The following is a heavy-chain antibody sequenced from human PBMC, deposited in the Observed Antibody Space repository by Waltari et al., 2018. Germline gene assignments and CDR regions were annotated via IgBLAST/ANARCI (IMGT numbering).Heavy chain of an antibody. CDR1: GGSISSSSYY. Sequence: QLQLQESGPGLVKPSETLSLTCTVSGGSISSSSYYWGWIRKPPGKGLEWIGSIYYSGITYYTPALKSRVTISVDTSKNQFSLKLSSLTAADTAVYYCARRFAYYYDSSGYYWGQGTLVTVSS. J-gene: IGHJ4*02. CDR3: ARRFAYYYDSSGYY. CDR2: IYYSGIT. D-gene: IGHD3-22*01. V-gene: IGHV4-39*01.